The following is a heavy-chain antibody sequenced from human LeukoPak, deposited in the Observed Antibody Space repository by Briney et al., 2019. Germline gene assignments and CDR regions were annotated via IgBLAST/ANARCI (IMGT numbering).Heavy chain of an antibody. V-gene: IGHV4-59*08. D-gene: IGHD1-26*01. CDR3: ARHLAGARFLIDY. CDR2: IYYSGST. J-gene: IGHJ4*02. Sequence: SETLSLTCTVSGGSISSYYWSWIRQPPGKGLEWIGYIYYSGSTNYNPSLKSRVTISVDTSKNQFSLKLSSVTAADTAVYYCARHLAGARFLIDYWGQGTLVTVSS. CDR1: GGSISSYY.